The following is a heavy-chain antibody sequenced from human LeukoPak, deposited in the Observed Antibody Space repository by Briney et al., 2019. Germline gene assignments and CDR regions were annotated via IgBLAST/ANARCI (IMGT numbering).Heavy chain of an antibody. J-gene: IGHJ6*02. CDR2: IIPIFVTA. D-gene: IGHD3-3*01. V-gene: IGHV1-69*13. CDR1: GGTFSSYA. CDR3: ARGISDFWSGYPARYYYYGMDV. Sequence: ALVKVCCKASGGTFSSYAISWVRQAPGQGLEWMGGIIPIFVTANYPQKFQGRVTITADESTSTAYMELSSLRSEDTAVYYCARGISDFWSGYPARYYYYGMDVWGQGTTVTVSS.